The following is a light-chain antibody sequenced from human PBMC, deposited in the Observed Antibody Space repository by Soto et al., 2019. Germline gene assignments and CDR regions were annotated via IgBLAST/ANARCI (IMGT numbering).Light chain of an antibody. CDR2: DAS. V-gene: IGKV1-33*01. J-gene: IGKJ4*01. CDR1: QSISSY. CDR3: QQYDNLPLT. Sequence: DIQLTQSPSSLSSSVRERFTITCRASQSISSYLNWYQQKPGKAPKLLIYDASNLETGVPSRFSGSGSGTDFTFTISSLQPEDIATYYCQQYDNLPLTFGGGTKVDNK.